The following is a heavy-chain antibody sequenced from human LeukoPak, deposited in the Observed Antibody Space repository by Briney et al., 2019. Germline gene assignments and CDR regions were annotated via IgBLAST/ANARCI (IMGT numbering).Heavy chain of an antibody. V-gene: IGHV3-74*01. CDR1: GFTFSSYW. CDR2: ISSDGSST. Sequence: GGSLRLACAASGFTFSSYWMHWVRQVPGKGLVWVSRISSDGSSTSYADSVKGRFTISRDNAKNTLYVQMNSLRAEDTAVYYCSTGSGHAFDIWGRGTMVTVSS. D-gene: IGHD3-10*01. CDR3: STGSGHAFDI. J-gene: IGHJ3*02.